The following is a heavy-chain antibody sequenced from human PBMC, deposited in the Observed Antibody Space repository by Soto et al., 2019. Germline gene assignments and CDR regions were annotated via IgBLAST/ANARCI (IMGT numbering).Heavy chain of an antibody. CDR3: AREVASYDRSGFFDY. CDR2: ISYDGNNK. CDR1: GFIFSNSA. Sequence: GGSLRLSCAGSGFIFSNSAFHWVRQAPGKGLEWVALISYDGNNKYYADSVKGRFTISRDNSKNTLYLQMHSLRADDTAVYYCAREVASYDRSGFFDYWGQGALVTGSS. D-gene: IGHD3-22*01. V-gene: IGHV3-30-3*01. J-gene: IGHJ4*02.